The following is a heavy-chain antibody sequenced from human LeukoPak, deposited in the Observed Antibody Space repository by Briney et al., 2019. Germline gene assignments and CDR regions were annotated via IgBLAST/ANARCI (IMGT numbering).Heavy chain of an antibody. CDR1: GYTFTSYY. D-gene: IGHD3-22*01. J-gene: IGHJ4*02. CDR3: AKDSTHYRVWDDYDSAGLTY. Sequence: ASVKVSCKASGYTFTSYYMHWVRQAPGQGLEWMGIINPSGGSASYAQKFQGRVTMTRDMSTSTVYMELSSLRSEDTAVYYCAKDSTHYRVWDDYDSAGLTYWGQGTLVTVSS. V-gene: IGHV1-46*01. CDR2: INPSGGSA.